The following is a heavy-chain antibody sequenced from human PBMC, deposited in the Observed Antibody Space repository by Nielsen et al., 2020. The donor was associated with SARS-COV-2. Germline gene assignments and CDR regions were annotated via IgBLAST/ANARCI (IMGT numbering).Heavy chain of an antibody. Sequence: GGSLRLSCAASGFTFNIYAMAWVRRAPGRGLEWVSGTSASGASTYYADSVKGRFSISRDNSRNTLYLQMNSLRVEDTAIYFCAKDLKYQLLSYFDYWGQGTLVTVSS. CDR3: AKDLKYQLLSYFDY. V-gene: IGHV3-23*01. D-gene: IGHD2-2*01. CDR2: TSASGAST. J-gene: IGHJ4*02. CDR1: GFTFNIYA.